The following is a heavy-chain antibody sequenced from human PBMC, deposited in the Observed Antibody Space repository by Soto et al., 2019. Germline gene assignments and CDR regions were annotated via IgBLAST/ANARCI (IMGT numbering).Heavy chain of an antibody. Sequence: ASVKVSCKASCYTFTSYGISWVRHAPGQGLEWMGWISAYNGNTNYAQKLQGRVTMTTDTSTSTAYMELRSLRSDDTAVYYCARDYYYDSSGYGDYWGQGTLVTVSS. CDR3: ARDYYYDSSGYGDY. J-gene: IGHJ4*02. CDR2: ISAYNGNT. CDR1: CYTFTSYG. D-gene: IGHD3-22*01. V-gene: IGHV1-18*01.